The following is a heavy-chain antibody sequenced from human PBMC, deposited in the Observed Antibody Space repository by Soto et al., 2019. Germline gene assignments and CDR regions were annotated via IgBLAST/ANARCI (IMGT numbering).Heavy chain of an antibody. J-gene: IGHJ3*02. Sequence: SDTLSLTCTLYGGSISSYYWSWIRQPPGNGLDWIGYIYYSGSTNYNPSLKSRVTISVDTSKNQFSLKLSSVTAADTAVYYCARHDYGYCSGGSCPRPDAFDIWGQGTMVT. D-gene: IGHD2-15*01. CDR1: GGSISSYY. CDR3: ARHDYGYCSGGSCPRPDAFDI. V-gene: IGHV4-59*08. CDR2: IYYSGST.